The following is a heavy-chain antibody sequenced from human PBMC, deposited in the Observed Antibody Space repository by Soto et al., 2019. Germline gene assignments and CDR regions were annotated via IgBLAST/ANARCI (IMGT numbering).Heavy chain of an antibody. CDR2: IDWDDDK. CDR3: ARIQDDILTGYYTGLDY. D-gene: IGHD3-9*01. CDR1: GFSLSTSGMC. J-gene: IGHJ4*02. V-gene: IGHV2-70*01. Sequence: SGPTLVNPTQTLTLTCTFSGFSLSTSGMCVSWIRQPPGKALEWLALIDWDDDKYYSTSLKTRLTISKDTSKNQVVLTMTNMDPVDTATYYCARIQDDILTGYYTGLDYWGQGTLVTVSS.